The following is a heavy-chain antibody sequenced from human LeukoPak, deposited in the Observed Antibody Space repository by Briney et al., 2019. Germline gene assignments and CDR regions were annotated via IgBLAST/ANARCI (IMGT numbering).Heavy chain of an antibody. V-gene: IGHV4-34*01. Sequence: PSETLSLTCAVHGGSFSGYYWSWIRQPPGKGLEWIGEINHSGSTNYNPSLKSRVTISVDTSKNQFSLKLSSVTAADTAVYYCARNPPQARNRSKYSGFYFDYWGQGTLVTVSS. CDR1: GGSFSGYY. CDR2: INHSGST. J-gene: IGHJ4*02. D-gene: IGHD5-12*01. CDR3: ARNPPQARNRSKYSGFYFDY.